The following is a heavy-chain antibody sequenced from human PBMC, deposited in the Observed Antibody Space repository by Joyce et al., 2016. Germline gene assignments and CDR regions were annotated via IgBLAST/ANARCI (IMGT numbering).Heavy chain of an antibody. D-gene: IGHD6-19*01. CDR2: INTNTGNP. CDR1: GYSFSSYA. V-gene: IGHV7-4-1*02. J-gene: IGHJ5*02. CDR3: ARVDRSGSLNWFDP. Sequence: QVQLVQSGSELKKPGASVKVSCKASGYSFSSYAINWVRQAPGQGLEWMGWINTNTGNPTYAQSFTGRFVFSLDTSVSTAYLQISNLKAEDTAVYYCARVDRSGSLNWFDPWGQGTLVTVSS.